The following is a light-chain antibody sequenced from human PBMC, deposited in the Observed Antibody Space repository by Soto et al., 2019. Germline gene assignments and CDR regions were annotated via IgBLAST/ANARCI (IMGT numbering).Light chain of an antibody. CDR3: QSYDTSLNNYV. J-gene: IGLJ1*01. CDR1: SSNIGAPYD. CDR2: GGN. Sequence: VLTQPPSVSGAPGQGVTISCAGSSSNIGAPYDVHWYQHLPGTAPKLLLYGGNNRPSGVPDRFSGSRSGTSASLAITGLQAEDEADYYCQSYDTSLNNYVFGTGTKVTVL. V-gene: IGLV1-40*01.